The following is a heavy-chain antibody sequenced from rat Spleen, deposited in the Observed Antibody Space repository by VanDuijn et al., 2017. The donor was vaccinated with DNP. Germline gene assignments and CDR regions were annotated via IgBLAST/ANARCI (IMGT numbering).Heavy chain of an antibody. D-gene: IGHD1-9*01. Sequence: EVQLVESGGDLVQPGRSLKLSCVASGFTFNNYWMTWIRQVPGKGLEWVASIKTDGGSTYYPDSVKGRFTISRDNAENTVYLQMNSLRSEDTATYYCAKVRTTGIPGFAYWGQGTLVTVSS. CDR1: GFTFNNYW. V-gene: IGHV5-58*01. CDR2: IKTDGGST. J-gene: IGHJ3*01. CDR3: AKVRTTGIPGFAY.